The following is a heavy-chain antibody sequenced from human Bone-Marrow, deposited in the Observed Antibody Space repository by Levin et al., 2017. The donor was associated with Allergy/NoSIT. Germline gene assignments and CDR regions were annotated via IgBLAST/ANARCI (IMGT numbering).Heavy chain of an antibody. CDR3: ARVWGYGDYGDDY. CDR1: GFTFSSYS. V-gene: IGHV3-48*04. D-gene: IGHD4-17*01. CDR2: ISSSSSTI. Sequence: PGGSLRLSCAASGFTFSSYSMNWVRQAPGKGLEWVSYISSSSSTIYYADSVKGRFTISRDNAKNSLYLQMNSLRAEDTAVYYCARVWGYGDYGDDYWGQGTLVTVSS. J-gene: IGHJ4*02.